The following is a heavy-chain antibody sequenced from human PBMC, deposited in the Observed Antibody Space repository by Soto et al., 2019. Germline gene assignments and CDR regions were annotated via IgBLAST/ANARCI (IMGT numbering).Heavy chain of an antibody. Sequence: GGSLRLSCAASGFTFSSYSMNWVCQAPGTGQELVSSISSSSSDIYYADPVKGRVTIARDNAKNSLYLQMYCLRAEDTAGYYCARDLYDSSACDYWGQVT. CDR3: ARDLYDSSACDY. V-gene: IGHV3-21*01. CDR1: GFTFSSYS. CDR2: ISSSSSDI. J-gene: IGHJ4*02. D-gene: IGHD3-22*01.